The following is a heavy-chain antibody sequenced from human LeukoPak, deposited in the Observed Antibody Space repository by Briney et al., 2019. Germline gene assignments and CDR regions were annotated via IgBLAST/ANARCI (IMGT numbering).Heavy chain of an antibody. V-gene: IGHV1-2*02. CDR2: VNPRSGET. CDR3: ARDWELRYSQGGFDC. D-gene: IGHD3-9*01. J-gene: IGHJ4*02. Sequence: GASVKVSCKTSGYTFTGYYIHWLRQAPGQGLEWMGWVNPRSGETNYAQQFQGRLTMTRDTSISTAYMQLSRLTSDDTAVYFCARDWELRYSQGGFDCWGQGTLVTVSS. CDR1: GYTFTGYY.